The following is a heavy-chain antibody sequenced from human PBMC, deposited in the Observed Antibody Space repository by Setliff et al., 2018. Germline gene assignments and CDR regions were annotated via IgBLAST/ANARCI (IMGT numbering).Heavy chain of an antibody. CDR3: ARVTGFSYMDV. CDR2: IYTDGST. V-gene: IGHV4-61*02. D-gene: IGHD3-3*01. Sequence: LSLTCTVSGDSISRAKYYWSWIRQSAGKGLECIGRIYTDGSTKYNPSLNSRVTLSIDTSKNQFSLRLSSVTAADTAVYFCARVTGFSYMDVWGKGTTVTVS. CDR1: GDSISRAKYY. J-gene: IGHJ6*03.